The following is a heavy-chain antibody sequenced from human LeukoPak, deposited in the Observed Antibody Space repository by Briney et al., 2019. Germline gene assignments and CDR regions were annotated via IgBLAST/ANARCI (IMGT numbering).Heavy chain of an antibody. Sequence: PGGSLRLSCAASGFTFSSYWMSWVRQAPGKGLEWVSVIYSGGSSYYADSVKGRFTISRDNSKNTLYLQMNSLRAEDTAVYYCARDRPLLVWGQGTTVTVSS. CDR1: GFTFSSYW. J-gene: IGHJ6*02. D-gene: IGHD1-14*01. CDR2: IYSGGSS. CDR3: ARDRPLLV. V-gene: IGHV3-53*01.